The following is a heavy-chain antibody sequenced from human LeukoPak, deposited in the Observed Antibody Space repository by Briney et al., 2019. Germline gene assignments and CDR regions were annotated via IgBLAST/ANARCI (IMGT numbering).Heavy chain of an antibody. J-gene: IGHJ4*02. CDR1: GFTVSSNY. D-gene: IGHD3-9*01. V-gene: IGHV3-66*01. Sequence: GGSLRLSCAASGFTVSSNYMSWVRQAPGKGLEWGSVIYSGGSTYYADSVKGRFTISRDNSKNTLYLQMNSVRAEDTAVYYCARERDDILTGYYYDYWGQGTLVTVSS. CDR3: ARERDDILTGYYYDY. CDR2: IYSGGST.